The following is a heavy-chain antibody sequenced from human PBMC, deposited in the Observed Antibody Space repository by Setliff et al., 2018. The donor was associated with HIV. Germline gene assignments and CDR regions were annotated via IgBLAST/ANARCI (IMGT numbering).Heavy chain of an antibody. V-gene: IGHV4-61*09. CDR3: ARSMGLGHDAFDI. CDR2: IYTSGST. D-gene: IGHD3-9*01. J-gene: IGHJ3*02. CDR1: GGSISSGSYY. Sequence: SETLSLTCTVSGGSISSGSYYWSWIRQPAGKGLEWIGHIYTSGSTNYNPSLKSRVTISVDTSKNQFSLKLSSVTAADTAVYYCARSMGLGHDAFDIWGQGTMVTVSS.